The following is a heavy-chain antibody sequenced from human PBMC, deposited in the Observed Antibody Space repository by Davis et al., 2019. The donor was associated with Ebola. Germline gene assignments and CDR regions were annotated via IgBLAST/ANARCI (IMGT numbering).Heavy chain of an antibody. Sequence: PGGSLRLSCAASGFTFSSYGMHWVRQAPGKGLEWVAFIRYDGSNKYYADSVKGRFTISRDNSKNTLYLQMNSLRAEDTAVYYCAKDAFIFGVVIRADYWGQGTLVTVSS. CDR1: GFTFSSYG. CDR3: AKDAFIFGVVIRADY. D-gene: IGHD3-3*02. V-gene: IGHV3-30*02. CDR2: IRYDGSNK. J-gene: IGHJ4*02.